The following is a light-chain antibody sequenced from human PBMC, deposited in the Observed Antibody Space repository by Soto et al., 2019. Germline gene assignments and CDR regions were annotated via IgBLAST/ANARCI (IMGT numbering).Light chain of an antibody. Sequence: EIVFTQSPATLSFSPGERATLSCRASQSISSYLAWYQQKPGQAPRLLIYDASSRATGIPARFSGGGSGTDFTLTISSLEPEDFAVYYCQQRSNWPRTFGQGTKVDIK. CDR2: DAS. CDR1: QSISSY. V-gene: IGKV3-11*01. CDR3: QQRSNWPRT. J-gene: IGKJ1*01.